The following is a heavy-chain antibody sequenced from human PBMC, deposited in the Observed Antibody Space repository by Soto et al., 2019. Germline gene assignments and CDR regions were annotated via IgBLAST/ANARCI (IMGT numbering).Heavy chain of an antibody. CDR1: GYTFTSYG. CDR3: VSAGYDSSGYYYYLY. Sequence: ASVKVSCKASGYTFTSYGISWVRQAPGQGLEWMGWISAYNGNTNYAQKLQGRVTMTTDTSTSTAYMELRSLRSDDTAVYYCVSAGYDSSGYYYYLYWGQGTLVTVSS. CDR2: ISAYNGNT. V-gene: IGHV1-18*01. J-gene: IGHJ4*02. D-gene: IGHD3-22*01.